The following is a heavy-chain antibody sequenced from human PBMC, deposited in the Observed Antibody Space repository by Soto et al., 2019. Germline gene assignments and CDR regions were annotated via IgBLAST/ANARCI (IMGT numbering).Heavy chain of an antibody. Sequence: AASVKVSCKASGYTFTGYYMHWVRQAPGQGLEWMGWINPNSGGTNYAQKFQGRVTMTRDTSISTAYMELSRLRSDDTAVYYCAREGPYDSSGYYPNYYYYGMDVWGQGTTFTVSS. CDR1: GYTFTGYY. D-gene: IGHD3-22*01. CDR3: AREGPYDSSGYYPNYYYYGMDV. V-gene: IGHV1-2*02. J-gene: IGHJ6*02. CDR2: INPNSGGT.